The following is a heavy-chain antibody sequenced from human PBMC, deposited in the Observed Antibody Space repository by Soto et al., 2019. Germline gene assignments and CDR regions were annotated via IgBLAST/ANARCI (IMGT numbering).Heavy chain of an antibody. CDR3: ARGRTSYYGSGSYYKRHFDY. Sequence: QVQLVQSGAEVKKPGSSVKVSCKASGGTFSSYTISWVRQAPGQGLEWMGRIIPILGIANYAQKFQGRVTITADKSTSTAYMELSSLRSEDTAVYYCARGRTSYYGSGSYYKRHFDYWGQGTLVTVSS. CDR2: IIPILGIA. V-gene: IGHV1-69*02. CDR1: GGTFSSYT. J-gene: IGHJ4*02. D-gene: IGHD3-10*01.